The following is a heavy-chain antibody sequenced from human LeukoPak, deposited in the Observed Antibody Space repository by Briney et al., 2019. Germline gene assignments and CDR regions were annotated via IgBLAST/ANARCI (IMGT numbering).Heavy chain of an antibody. V-gene: IGHV3-23*01. CDR2: ILGSGGST. D-gene: IGHD3-9*01. J-gene: IGHJ4*02. CDR1: GFTFSNYA. CDR3: AKWGDYDVLTGYYVPDY. Sequence: GASLRLSCAASGFTFSNYAMSWVRQAPGKGLEWVSAILGSGGSTYYADSVKGRFTVSRDNSRSTLYLQMNSLRAEDTALYYCAKWGDYDVLTGYYVPDYWGQGTLVTVSS.